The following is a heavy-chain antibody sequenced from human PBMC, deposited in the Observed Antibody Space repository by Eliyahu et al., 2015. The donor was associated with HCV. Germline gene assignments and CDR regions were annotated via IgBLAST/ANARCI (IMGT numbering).Heavy chain of an antibody. CDR2: INYSGTT. Sequence: QLQLQESGPGLVKPSETLSLTCTVSGGSISSSGYYWGWIRQPPGTGLEWIGRINYSGTTYYNPSLRSRVTISADTSKNQFSLKLNSVTAADTAVYYCAGQEGVYSSGWYFRDSWGQGTLSTVSS. D-gene: IGHD6-19*01. CDR3: AGQEGVYSSGWYFRDS. CDR1: GGSISSSGYY. J-gene: IGHJ4*02. V-gene: IGHV4-39*01.